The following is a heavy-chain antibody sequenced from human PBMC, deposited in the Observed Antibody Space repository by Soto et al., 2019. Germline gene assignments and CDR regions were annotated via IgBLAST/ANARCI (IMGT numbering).Heavy chain of an antibody. V-gene: IGHV1-69*01. CDR2: IIPYYNTL. CDR3: ASGASRWYPYFFDS. CDR1: EGTFNSYA. J-gene: IGHJ4*02. D-gene: IGHD6-13*01. Sequence: QAQVVQTGAEVRKPGSSVKLSCKASEGTFNSYAIAWVRQAPGQGLEWMGGIIPYYNTLNYAQKFQDRVTITADDSTNTVYMELSSLRSDDTAVYFCASGASRWYPYFFDSWAQGTLVTVSS.